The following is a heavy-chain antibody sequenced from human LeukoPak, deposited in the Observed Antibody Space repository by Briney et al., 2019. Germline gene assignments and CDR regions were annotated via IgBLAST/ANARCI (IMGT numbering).Heavy chain of an antibody. J-gene: IGHJ4*02. CDR1: GGSISSYY. CDR3: ARLTGSSWNRYFDY. CDR2: IYTSGST. D-gene: IGHD6-13*01. V-gene: IGHV4-4*07. Sequence: SETLSLTCTVSGGSISSYYWSWIRQPAGKGLEWIGRIYTSGSTNYNPSLKSRVTMSVDTSKNQFSLKLSSVTAADTAVYYCARLTGSSWNRYFDYWGQGTLVTVSS.